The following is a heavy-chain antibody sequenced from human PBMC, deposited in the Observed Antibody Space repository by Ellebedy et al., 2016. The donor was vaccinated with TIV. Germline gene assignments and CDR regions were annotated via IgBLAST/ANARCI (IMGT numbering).Heavy chain of an antibody. J-gene: IGHJ3*02. CDR1: GFTFSSYS. V-gene: IGHV3-53*04. D-gene: IGHD3-10*01. Sequence: GGSLRLSCAASGFTFSSYSMSWFRQAPGKGLEWVSVIYSGGFTYYADSVKGRFTISRHNSKNTLYLQMNSLRAEDTAVYYCARGPTRGFGELFSLDAFDIWGQGTMVTVSS. CDR2: IYSGGFT. CDR3: ARGPTRGFGELFSLDAFDI.